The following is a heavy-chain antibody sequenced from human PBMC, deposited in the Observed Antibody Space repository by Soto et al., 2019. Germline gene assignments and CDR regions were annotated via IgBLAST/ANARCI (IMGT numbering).Heavy chain of an antibody. CDR1: GYTFTRNA. V-gene: IGHV1-3*01. CDR3: ARSETDYSTFDY. J-gene: IGHJ4*02. D-gene: IGHD3-9*01. Sequence: ASVKVCCKASGYTFTRNAIHWVRQAPGQRLEWIGRINAGNGDTKYSQKFQGRVTITRDTSASAAYMELSALGSEDTSVYFCARSETDYSTFDYWGQGTLVTVSS. CDR2: INAGNGDT.